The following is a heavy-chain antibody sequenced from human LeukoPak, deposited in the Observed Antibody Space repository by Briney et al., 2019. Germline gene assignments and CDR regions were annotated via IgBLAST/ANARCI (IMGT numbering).Heavy chain of an antibody. V-gene: IGHV1-3*01. Sequence: ASVKVSCKASGYTFTSYAMHWVRQAPGQRLEWMGWINAGNGNTKYSQKFQGRVTITRDTSASTAYMELSSLRSEDTAVYYCERDRRIAANWFDPWGQGTLVTVSS. CDR1: GYTFTSYA. CDR3: ERDRRIAANWFDP. D-gene: IGHD6-13*01. CDR2: INAGNGNT. J-gene: IGHJ5*02.